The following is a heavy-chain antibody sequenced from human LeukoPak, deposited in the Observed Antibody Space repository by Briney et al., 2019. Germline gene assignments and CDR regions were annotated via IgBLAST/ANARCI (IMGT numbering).Heavy chain of an antibody. CDR3: AQSRGGWFDP. D-gene: IGHD3-16*01. V-gene: IGHV3-23*01. J-gene: IGHJ5*02. Sequence: GGSLRLSCAASGFTFSSYAMGWVRQGPGKGLDWVSTNTGSGTNTYYADSVKGRFTISRDNSKNTLYLQMNSLRAEDTAIYYCAQSRGGWFDPWGQGTLVTVSS. CDR1: GFTFSSYA. CDR2: NTGSGTNT.